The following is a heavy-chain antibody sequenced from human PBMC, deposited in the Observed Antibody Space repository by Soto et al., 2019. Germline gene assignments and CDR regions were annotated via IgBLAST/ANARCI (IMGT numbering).Heavy chain of an antibody. CDR2: IYYSGST. D-gene: IGHD3-10*01. Sequence: PSETLSLTCTVSGGSISSYYWGWIRQPPGKGLEWIGSIYYSGSTNYNPSLKSRVTIYVDTSKSQFSLKLSSVTAADTAVYYCARVGNYYYGSGSYYHRIYYFDYWGQGTLVTVSS. J-gene: IGHJ4*02. CDR3: ARVGNYYYGSGSYYHRIYYFDY. V-gene: IGHV4-59*01. CDR1: GGSISSYY.